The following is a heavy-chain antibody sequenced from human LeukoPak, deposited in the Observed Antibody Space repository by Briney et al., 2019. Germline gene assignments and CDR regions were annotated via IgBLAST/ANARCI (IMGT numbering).Heavy chain of an antibody. Sequence: GGSLRLSCAASGFTFDDYAMHWVRQAPGKGLEWVAVISYDGSNKYYADSVKGRFTISRDNSKNTLYLQMNSLRAEDTAVYYCARETAAGTYFDYWGQGTLVTVSS. J-gene: IGHJ4*02. CDR3: ARETAAGTYFDY. V-gene: IGHV3-30-3*01. CDR1: GFTFDDYA. CDR2: ISYDGSNK. D-gene: IGHD6-13*01.